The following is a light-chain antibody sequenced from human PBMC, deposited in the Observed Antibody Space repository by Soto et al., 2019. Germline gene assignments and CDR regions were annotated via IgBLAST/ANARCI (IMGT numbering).Light chain of an antibody. V-gene: IGKV1-5*03. Sequence: DIQMAHSPSTLSASVGDRVTITCRASQSVSSWLAWYQQKPGKAPKLLIYEASSLQRGVPSRFSGSGSGTEFTLTISSLQPDDFATYYCQQYFAYWTFGQGTKVDIK. J-gene: IGKJ1*01. CDR2: EAS. CDR1: QSVSSW. CDR3: QQYFAYWT.